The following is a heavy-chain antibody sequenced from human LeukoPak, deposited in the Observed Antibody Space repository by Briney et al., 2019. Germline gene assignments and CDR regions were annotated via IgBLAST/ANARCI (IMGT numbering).Heavy chain of an antibody. J-gene: IGHJ3*02. CDR2: IYTSGST. CDR1: GGSISSGSYY. D-gene: IGHD3-3*01. V-gene: IGHV4-61*02. Sequence: PSETLPLTCTVSGGSISSGSYYWSWIRQPAGKELESIGRIYTSGSTNYNPSLKSRVTISVDTSKNQFSLKLSSVTAADTAVYYCARESVTNDAFDIWGQGTMVTVSS. CDR3: ARESVTNDAFDI.